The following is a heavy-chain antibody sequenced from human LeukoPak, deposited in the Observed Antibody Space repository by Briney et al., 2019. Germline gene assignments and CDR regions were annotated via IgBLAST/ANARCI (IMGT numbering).Heavy chain of an antibody. CDR2: IYYSGST. CDR1: GGSISSYY. J-gene: IGHJ6*03. D-gene: IGHD3-10*01. V-gene: IGHV4-59*01. CDR3: ARDQYLDYYGSGSDNYYYYMDV. Sequence: PSETLSLTCTVSGGSISSYYWSWIRQPPGEGLEWIGYIYYSGSTNYNPSLKSRVTISVDTSKNQFSLKLSSVTAADTAVYYCARDQYLDYYGSGSDNYYYYMDVWGEGTTVTVSS.